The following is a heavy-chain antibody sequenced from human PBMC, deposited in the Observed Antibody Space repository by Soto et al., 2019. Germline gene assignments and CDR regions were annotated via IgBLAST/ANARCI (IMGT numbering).Heavy chain of an antibody. J-gene: IGHJ2*01. CDR3: ATPRRNYGDYRLGYFDL. Sequence: EVQLLESGGGLVQPGGSLRLSCAASGFTFSSYAMSWVRQAPGKGLEWVSAISGSGGSTYYADSVKGRFTISRDNSKNTLYLQMNSLRAEDTAVYYGATPRRNYGDYRLGYFDLWGPGTLVTVSS. CDR1: GFTFSSYA. D-gene: IGHD4-17*01. CDR2: ISGSGGST. V-gene: IGHV3-23*01.